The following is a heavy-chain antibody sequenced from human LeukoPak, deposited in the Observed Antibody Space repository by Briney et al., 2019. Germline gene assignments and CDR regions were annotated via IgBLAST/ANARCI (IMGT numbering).Heavy chain of an antibody. D-gene: IGHD3-10*01. CDR3: ARAYYGQMYYFDY. CDR1: GGSISSYY. CDR2: IYYSGST. J-gene: IGHJ4*02. Sequence: SETLSLTCTVSGGSISSYYWSWIRQPPGKGLEWIGYIYYSGSTNYNPSLKSRVTISVDTSKIQFSLKLSSVTAADTAVYYCARAYYGQMYYFDYWGQGTLVTVSS. V-gene: IGHV4-59*01.